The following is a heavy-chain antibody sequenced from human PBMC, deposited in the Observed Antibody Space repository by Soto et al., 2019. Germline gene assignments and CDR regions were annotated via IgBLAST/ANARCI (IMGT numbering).Heavy chain of an antibody. CDR1: GGISSTYR. CDR3: ARDGVETGLYLDN. CDR2: INQDGSEK. Sequence: GYLRPSGTCAGGISSTYRMTWVRQAPGKGLEWVANINQDGSEKYYVDSVRGRFIISRDNAENSLYLQMTSLRAGDTTIYYCARDGVETGLYLDNWGQGTLVTVSS. D-gene: IGHD3-9*01. J-gene: IGHJ4*02. V-gene: IGHV3-7*01.